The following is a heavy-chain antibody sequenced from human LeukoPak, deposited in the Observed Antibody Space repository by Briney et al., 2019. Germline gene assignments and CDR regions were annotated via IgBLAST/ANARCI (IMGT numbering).Heavy chain of an antibody. V-gene: IGHV3-23*01. CDR2: ISGSGGST. Sequence: GGSLRLSCAASGFPFRSYAMSWVRQAPGKGLEWVSAISGSGGSTYYADSVKGRFTISRDNSKNTLYLQMNSLRAEDTAVYYCAKEVTYDSSGYYYRYWGQGTLVTVSS. CDR1: GFPFRSYA. D-gene: IGHD3-22*01. J-gene: IGHJ4*02. CDR3: AKEVTYDSSGYYYRY.